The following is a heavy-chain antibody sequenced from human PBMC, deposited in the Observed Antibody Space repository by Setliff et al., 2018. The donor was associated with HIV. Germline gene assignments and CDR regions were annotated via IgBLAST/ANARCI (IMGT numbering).Heavy chain of an antibody. CDR1: GSSFSSGIYY. CDR3: VSGPLSGYGYYFDY. Sequence: SETLSLTCNVSGSSFSSGIYYWTWIRQQPGKGLEWIGYISYSGSTFYNPSLKSRVTISLDTSKNQFSLKLRSVTAADTAVYYCVSGPLSGYGYYFDYWGQGALVTVPQ. D-gene: IGHD3-3*01. CDR2: ISYSGST. V-gene: IGHV4-30-4*08. J-gene: IGHJ4*02.